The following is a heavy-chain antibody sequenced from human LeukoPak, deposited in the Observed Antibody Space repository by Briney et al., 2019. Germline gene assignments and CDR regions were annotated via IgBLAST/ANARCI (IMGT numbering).Heavy chain of an antibody. CDR2: TKPDGSAE. Sequence: PGGSLRLSCAASEFSFRNYWMGWVPQAPGKGLEWVANTKPDGSAEYYADSVRGRFTASRDNANNLLYLQMNRLRAEDTAVYYCARDGGLHTNFDYWGQGTLLTVSS. D-gene: IGHD2-15*01. CDR3: ARDGGLHTNFDY. V-gene: IGHV3-7*01. J-gene: IGHJ4*02. CDR1: EFSFRNYW.